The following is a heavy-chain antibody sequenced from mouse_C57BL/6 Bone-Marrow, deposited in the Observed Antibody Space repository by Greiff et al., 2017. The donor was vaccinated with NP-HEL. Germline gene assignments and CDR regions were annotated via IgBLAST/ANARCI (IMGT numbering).Heavy chain of an antibody. D-gene: IGHD1-1*01. J-gene: IGHJ3*01. Sequence: VMLVESGPGLVAPSQSLSITCTVSGFSLTSYAISWVRQPPGKGLEWLGVIWTGGGTNYNSALKSRLSISKDNSKSQVFLKMNSLQTDDTARYYCARNLRDYGSSYGFAYWGQGTLVTVSA. CDR3: ARNLRDYGSSYGFAY. CDR1: GFSLTSYA. V-gene: IGHV2-9-1*01. CDR2: IWTGGGT.